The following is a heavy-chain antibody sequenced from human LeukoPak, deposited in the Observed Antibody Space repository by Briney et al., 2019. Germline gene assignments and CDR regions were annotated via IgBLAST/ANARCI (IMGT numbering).Heavy chain of an antibody. CDR3: ARGRFPASGRTFDY. D-gene: IGHD1-26*01. J-gene: IGHJ4*02. CDR1: GGSISSYY. Sequence: PSETLSLTCTVSGGSISSYYWSWIRQPPGKGLEWIGEINHSGSTNYNPSLKSRVTISVDTSKNQFSLKLSSVTAADTAVYYCARGRFPASGRTFDYWGQGTLVTVSS. CDR2: INHSGST. V-gene: IGHV4-34*01.